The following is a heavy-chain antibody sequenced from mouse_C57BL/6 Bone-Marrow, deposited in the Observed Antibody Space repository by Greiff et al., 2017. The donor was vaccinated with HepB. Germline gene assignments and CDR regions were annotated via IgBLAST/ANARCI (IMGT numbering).Heavy chain of an antibody. D-gene: IGHD3-2*02. J-gene: IGHJ4*01. CDR2: IYPGDGDT. Sequence: QVQLKESGPELVKPGASVKISCKASGYAFSSSWMNWVKQRPGKGLEWIGRIYPGDGDTNYNGKFKGKATLTADKSSSTAYMQLSSLTSEDSAVYFCARRRQLRPYYYAMDYWGQGTSVTVSS. CDR1: GYAFSSSW. CDR3: ARRRQLRPYYYAMDY. V-gene: IGHV1-82*01.